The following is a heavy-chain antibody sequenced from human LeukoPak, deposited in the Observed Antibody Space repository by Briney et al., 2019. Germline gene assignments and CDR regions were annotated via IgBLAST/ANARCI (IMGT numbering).Heavy chain of an antibody. CDR1: GGSISSGSYY. D-gene: IGHD6-19*01. CDR2: IYTSGST. CDR3: TCHSGWSGPSE. Sequence: SSETLSLTCTVSGGSISSGSYYWSWLRQPAGKGLEWIGRIYTSGSTNYNPSLKSLVTISVDKSKNHFSLELSSVTAADTAVYYCTCHSGWSGPSEWGQGTLVIVSS. J-gene: IGHJ4*02. V-gene: IGHV4-61*02.